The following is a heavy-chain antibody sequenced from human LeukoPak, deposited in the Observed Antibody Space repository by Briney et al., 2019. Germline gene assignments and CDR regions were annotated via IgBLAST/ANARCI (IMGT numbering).Heavy chain of an antibody. V-gene: IGHV3-53*01. D-gene: IGHD1-14*01. CDR2: VYSGGDT. CDR1: GFSVSNNY. CDR3: ARDSTGASV. J-gene: IGHJ6*04. Sequence: GGSLRLSCAASGFSVSNNYVSWVRQAPGKGLEWISAVYSGGDTYYIESVRGRFTISRDNSKNTIHLQMNGLTPEDTAIYYCARDSTGASVWGKGTTVTVSS.